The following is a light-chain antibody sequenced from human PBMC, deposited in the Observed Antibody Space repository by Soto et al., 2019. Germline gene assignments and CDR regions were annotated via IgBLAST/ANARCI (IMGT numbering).Light chain of an antibody. J-gene: IGKJ1*01. Sequence: DIQMTQSPSTLSASVGDRVTITCRASQSISGSLAWYQQKPGKAPKLLIYEASNLKSGVPSRFSGSGSGTEYTLTSSSLPPDDSASYYCQQYNGYWTFGQGTRVEIK. V-gene: IGKV1-5*03. CDR1: QSISGS. CDR3: QQYNGYWT. CDR2: EAS.